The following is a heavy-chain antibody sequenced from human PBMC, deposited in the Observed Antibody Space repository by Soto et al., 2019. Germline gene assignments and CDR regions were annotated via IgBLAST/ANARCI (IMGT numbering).Heavy chain of an antibody. CDR3: ARGTIFGVVISTIDY. CDR2: ISAYNGNT. CDR1: VYTFTSYG. V-gene: IGHV1-18*04. Sequence: ASVKVSCKASVYTFTSYGISWVRQAPGQGLEWMGWISAYNGNTNYAQKLQGRVTMTTDTSTSTAYMELRSLRSDDTAVYYCARGTIFGVVISTIDYWGQGTLVTVSS. D-gene: IGHD3-3*01. J-gene: IGHJ4*02.